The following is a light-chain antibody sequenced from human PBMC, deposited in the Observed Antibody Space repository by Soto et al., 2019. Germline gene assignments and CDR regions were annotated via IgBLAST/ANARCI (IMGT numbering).Light chain of an antibody. CDR3: QQSDSTPALT. CDR1: QSISSY. J-gene: IGKJ4*01. CDR2: AAS. V-gene: IGKV1-39*01. Sequence: DIQMTQSPSSLSASVGDRVTITCRASQSISSYLTWYQQKPGKAPKLLIYAASSLQSGFPPRCSGSGAGTAFTLTISSLQREDFAAYYCQQSDSTPALTFGGGTKVEIK.